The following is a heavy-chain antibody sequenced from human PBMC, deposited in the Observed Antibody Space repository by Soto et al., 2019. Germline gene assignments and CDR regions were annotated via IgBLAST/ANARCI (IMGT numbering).Heavy chain of an antibody. D-gene: IGHD3-9*01. CDR3: ARHVKDILTGGYNWFDP. CDR2: IYYSGST. V-gene: IGHV4-39*01. J-gene: IGHJ5*02. CDR1: GGSISSSSYY. Sequence: SETLSLTCTVSGGSISSSSYYWGWIRRPPGKGLEWIGSIYYSGSTYYNPSLKSRVTISVDTSKNQFSLKLSSVTAADTAVYYCARHVKDILTGGYNWFDPWGQGTLVTVSS.